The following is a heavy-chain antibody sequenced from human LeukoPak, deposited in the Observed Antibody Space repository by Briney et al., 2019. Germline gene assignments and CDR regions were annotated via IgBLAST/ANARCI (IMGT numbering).Heavy chain of an antibody. CDR3: VREGSYYDSSGYYYVYYFDY. D-gene: IGHD3-22*01. CDR2: IFNGGST. CDR1: GFAVSSNH. Sequence: PGGSLRLSCAASGFAVSSNHMNWVRQAPGKGLEWVSVIFNGGSTYYADSVKGRFTISRDDAKNSLYLQMNSLRAEDTAVYYCVREGSYYDSSGYYYVYYFDYWGQGTLVTVSS. J-gene: IGHJ4*02. V-gene: IGHV3-53*01.